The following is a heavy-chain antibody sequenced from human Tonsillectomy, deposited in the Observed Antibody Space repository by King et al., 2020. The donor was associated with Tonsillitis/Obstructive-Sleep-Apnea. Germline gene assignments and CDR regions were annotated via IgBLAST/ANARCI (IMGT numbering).Heavy chain of an antibody. CDR2: ISSSSSYT. CDR3: ARVGCSGTSCYFDS. J-gene: IGHJ4*02. V-gene: IGHV3-11*05. D-gene: IGHD2-2*01. Sequence: HVQLVESGGGLVKPGGSLRLSCAASGFSFSDYYMSWIRQALGKGLEWVSYISSSSSYTNNADSVKGRFTIPRDNAKNSLCLQMNSLRAEDTAVYYCARVGCSGTSCYFDSWGQGTLVTVSS. CDR1: GFSFSDYY.